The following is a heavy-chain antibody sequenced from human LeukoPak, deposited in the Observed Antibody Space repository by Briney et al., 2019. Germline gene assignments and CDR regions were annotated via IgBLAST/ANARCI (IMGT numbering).Heavy chain of an antibody. J-gene: IGHJ4*02. D-gene: IGHD2-15*01. CDR3: AKAIEFGGGNY. CDR2: ISGSGGST. Sequence: GGSLRLSCAASGFTFSSYAMSWDRQAPGKGLEWVSAISGSGGSTYYADSVKGRFTISRDNSKNTLYLQMNSLRAEDTAVYYCAKAIEFGGGNYWGQGTLVTVSS. V-gene: IGHV3-23*01. CDR1: GFTFSSYA.